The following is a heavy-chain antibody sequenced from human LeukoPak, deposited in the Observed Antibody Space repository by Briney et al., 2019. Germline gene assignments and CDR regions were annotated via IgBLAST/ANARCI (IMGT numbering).Heavy chain of an antibody. D-gene: IGHD1-26*01. CDR3: AREGRWVGWFDL. CDR2: ISSRDNRK. V-gene: IGHV3-23*01. CDR1: GCSFSNYA. Sequence: GGSLRLSCSASGCSFSNYAMSWVRQAPGKGLEWGAVISSRDNRKYYAESVKGRFTVSRDNSRNTLYLQMHSLRADDTATYYCAREGRWVGWFDLWGQGTLLAVSS. J-gene: IGHJ5*02.